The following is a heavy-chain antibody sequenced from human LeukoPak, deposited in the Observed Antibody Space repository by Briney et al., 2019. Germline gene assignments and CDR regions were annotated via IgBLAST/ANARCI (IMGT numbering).Heavy chain of an antibody. V-gene: IGHV3-48*01. D-gene: IGHD1-26*01. J-gene: IGHJ4*02. Sequence: PGGSLRLSCAASGFTFSSYSMNWVRQAPGKGLEWVSYISSSSSTIYYADSVKGRFTISRDNAKNSLYLQMNSLRAEDTAVYYCATPFSGSYSYWGQGTLVTVSS. CDR1: GFTFSSYS. CDR2: ISSSSSTI. CDR3: ATPFSGSYSY.